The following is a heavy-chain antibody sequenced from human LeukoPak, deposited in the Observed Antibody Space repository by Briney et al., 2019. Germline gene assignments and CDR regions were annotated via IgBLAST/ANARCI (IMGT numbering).Heavy chain of an antibody. J-gene: IGHJ4*02. CDR2: INSDGIST. CDR1: GFTFSSYW. CDR3: AKGGATVIDY. D-gene: IGHD4-17*01. V-gene: IGHV3-74*01. Sequence: PGGSLRLSYAASGFTFSSYWMHWVRQAPGKGLVWVSRINSDGISTSYADSVKGRFTISRDNAKNTLYLQMNSLRADDTAVYYCAKGGATVIDYWGQGTLVTVSS.